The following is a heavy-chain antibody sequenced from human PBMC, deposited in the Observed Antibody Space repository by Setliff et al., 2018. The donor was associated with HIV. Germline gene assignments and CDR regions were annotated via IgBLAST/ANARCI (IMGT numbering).Heavy chain of an antibody. Sequence: SETLSLTCTVSGGSISSGGYYWSWIRQHPGKGLEWIGYIYYSGSTYYNPSLKSRVTISVDTSKNQFSLKLTSMTAADTAMYYCARLSPPPRDSGYHLDYWSQGTLVTVSS. CDR1: GGSISSGGYY. J-gene: IGHJ4*02. D-gene: IGHD3-22*01. CDR3: ARLSPPPRDSGYHLDY. V-gene: IGHV4-31*03. CDR2: IYYSGST.